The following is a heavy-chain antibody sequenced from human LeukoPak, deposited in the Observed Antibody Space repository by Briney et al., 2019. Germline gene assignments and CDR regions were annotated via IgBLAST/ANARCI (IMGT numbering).Heavy chain of an antibody. Sequence: SETLSLTCTVSGGSISSSSYYWGWIRQPPGKGLEWIGSIYYSGSTYYNPSLKSRVTISVDTSKNQFSLKLSSVTAADTAVYYCARHTGVGVVVPAAQPGEGGAFDIWGQGTMVTVSS. J-gene: IGHJ3*02. CDR2: IYYSGST. V-gene: IGHV4-39*01. CDR3: ARHTGVGVVVPAAQPGEGGAFDI. CDR1: GGSISSSSYY. D-gene: IGHD2-2*01.